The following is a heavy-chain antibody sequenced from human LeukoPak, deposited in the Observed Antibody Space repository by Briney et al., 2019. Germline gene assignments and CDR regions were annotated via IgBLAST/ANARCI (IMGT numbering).Heavy chain of an antibody. CDR1: GYTFTGYY. Sequence: ASVKVSCKASGYTFTGYYMHWVRQAPGQGLEWMGWINPNSGGTDYAQKFQGRVTMTRDTSISTAYMELSRLRSDDTAVYYCAGGRSVVVPADMRAYWGQGTLVTFSS. D-gene: IGHD2-2*01. CDR2: INPNSGGT. CDR3: AGGRSVVVPADMRAY. V-gene: IGHV1-2*02. J-gene: IGHJ4*02.